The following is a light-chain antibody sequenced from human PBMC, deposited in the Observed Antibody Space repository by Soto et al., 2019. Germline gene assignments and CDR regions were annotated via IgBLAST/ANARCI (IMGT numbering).Light chain of an antibody. Sequence: QSALTQPTSVSGSPGQSITISCTGTSSDVGRYNYVSWYQQHPGKAPKVMIYDVNNRPSGVSNRFSGSKSGNTASLTISGLQAEDEADYYCCSYTSSSALYVFGTGTKLTVL. CDR2: DVN. J-gene: IGLJ1*01. V-gene: IGLV2-14*01. CDR3: CSYTSSSALYV. CDR1: SSDVGRYNY.